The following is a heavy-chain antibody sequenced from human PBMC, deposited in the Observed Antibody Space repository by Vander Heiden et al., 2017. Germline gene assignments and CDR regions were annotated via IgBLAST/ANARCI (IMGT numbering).Heavy chain of an antibody. CDR3: AKDPQYCRSTSCLYYGMDV. Sequence: QVQLVESGGGVVQPGRSLRLSCAASGLTSSNYGMHGVRQAPGKGLEWVAGISHDGSNEYYVDAVKGRFTISRDNSKNALYLQMNSLRAEDTAVYYCAKDPQYCRSTSCLYYGMDVWGQGTTVTVSS. CDR1: GLTSSNYG. CDR2: ISHDGSNE. D-gene: IGHD2-2*01. V-gene: IGHV3-30*18. J-gene: IGHJ6*02.